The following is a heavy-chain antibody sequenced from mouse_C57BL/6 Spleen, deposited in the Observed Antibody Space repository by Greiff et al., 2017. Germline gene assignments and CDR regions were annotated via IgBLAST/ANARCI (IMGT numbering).Heavy chain of an antibody. D-gene: IGHD1-1*01. Sequence: QVQLQQPGAELVMPGASVTLSCKASGYTFTSFWMHWVKQRPGQGLEWIGEIDPSDSYTNYNQKFKGKSALTVDKSASTAYMQLSSLTSADSAVYYCASSIRITTVSMDYWGQGTSVTVSS. V-gene: IGHV1-69*01. CDR1: GYTFTSFW. J-gene: IGHJ4*01. CDR3: ASSIRITTVSMDY. CDR2: IDPSDSYT.